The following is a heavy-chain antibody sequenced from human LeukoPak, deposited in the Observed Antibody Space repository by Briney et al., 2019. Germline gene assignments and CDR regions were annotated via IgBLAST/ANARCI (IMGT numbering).Heavy chain of an antibody. CDR2: MNPNSGNT. Sequence: GASVKVSCKATGYTFTSYDINWVRQASGQGLEWMGWMNPNSGNTGYAQKFQGRVTMTRNTSISTAYMELSSLRSEDTAVYYCASRIAAAGVSSDFDYWGQGTLVTVSS. D-gene: IGHD6-13*01. CDR3: ASRIAAAGVSSDFDY. CDR1: GYTFTSYD. V-gene: IGHV1-8*01. J-gene: IGHJ4*02.